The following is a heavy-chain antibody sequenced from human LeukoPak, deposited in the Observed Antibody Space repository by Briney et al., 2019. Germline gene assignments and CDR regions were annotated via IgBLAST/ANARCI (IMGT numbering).Heavy chain of an antibody. CDR1: GGSISSYY. J-gene: IGHJ4*02. D-gene: IGHD1-26*01. CDR3: ARSGTYYAGVDF. CDR2: IYYSGSP. V-gene: IGHV4-59*12. Sequence: SETLSLTCTVSGGSISSYYWSWIRQPPGKGLEWIGYIYYSGSPNYNPSLKSRVTMSVDTSKNQFSLNLSSVTAADTAVYYCARSGTYYAGVDFWGQGTLVTVSS.